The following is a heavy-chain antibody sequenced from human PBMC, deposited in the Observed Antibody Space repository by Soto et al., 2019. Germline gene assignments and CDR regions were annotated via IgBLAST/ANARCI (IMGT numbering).Heavy chain of an antibody. CDR1: GYRFISYG. CDR3: ARSYTVYYFDY. Sequence: ASVKVSCKASGYRFISYGITWVRQAPGQGLEWLGWINAYNGDTMYTQRLQGRVTMTTDTSTSTAYMEVRSLRSDDTAVYYCARSYTVYYFDYWGQGTLVTVSS. CDR2: INAYNGDT. V-gene: IGHV1-18*01. J-gene: IGHJ4*02.